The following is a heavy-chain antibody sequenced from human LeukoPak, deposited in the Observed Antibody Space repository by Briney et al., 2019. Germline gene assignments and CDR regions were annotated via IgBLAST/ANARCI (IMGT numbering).Heavy chain of an antibody. V-gene: IGHV1-18*01. CDR3: HMTTVTTEGNSDFDY. CDR1: GYTFTSYG. Sequence: GASVKVSCKASGYTFTSYGISWVRQAPGQGLEWMGWISAYNGNTNYAQKLQGRVTVTTDTSTSTAYMELRSLRSDDTAVYYCHMTTVTTEGNSDFDYWGQGTLVTVSS. D-gene: IGHD4-17*01. J-gene: IGHJ4*02. CDR2: ISAYNGNT.